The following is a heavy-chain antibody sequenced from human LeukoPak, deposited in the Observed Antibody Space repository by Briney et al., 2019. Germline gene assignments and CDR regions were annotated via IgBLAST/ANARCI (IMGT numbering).Heavy chain of an antibody. Sequence: GGSLRLSCAASGFTFSSYWMSWVRQAPGKGLEWVSYISSSSSTIFYADSFKGRFTISRDNAKSSLFLQMNSLRDEDTAIYYCARDKYSTIDYWGQGTLVTVSS. J-gene: IGHJ4*02. CDR3: ARDKYSTIDY. CDR2: ISSSSSTI. D-gene: IGHD6-6*01. CDR1: GFTFSSYW. V-gene: IGHV3-48*02.